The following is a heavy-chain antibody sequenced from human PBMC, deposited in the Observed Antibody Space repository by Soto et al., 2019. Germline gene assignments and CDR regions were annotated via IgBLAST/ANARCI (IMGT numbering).Heavy chain of an antibody. V-gene: IGHV3-23*01. J-gene: IGHJ4*02. D-gene: IGHD6-6*01. CDR3: AKDRGDWQLVFDC. CDR2: ISGSGGST. Sequence: EVQLLESGGGLVQPGGSLRLSCAVSAFTFNNYAMSWVRQAPGKGLEWVSVISGSGGSTYYTDSVKGRFTISRDDSKNTLYLQMNSRRGEDTAVYYGAKDRGDWQLVFDCWGQGRLVTVSS. CDR1: AFTFNNYA.